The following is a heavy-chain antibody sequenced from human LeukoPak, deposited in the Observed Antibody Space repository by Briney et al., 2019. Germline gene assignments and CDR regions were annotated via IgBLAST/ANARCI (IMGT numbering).Heavy chain of an antibody. CDR2: INTDGSST. V-gene: IGHV3-74*01. Sequence: GGSLRLSCEASGFTLSNYWIHWVRQAPGKGLVWVSRINTDGSSTNYADSVRGRFTVSRDNAKNTLYLQMNSLRVEDTAVYYCARVIGWDEPFDLWGHGTLVTVSS. CDR3: ARVIGWDEPFDL. J-gene: IGHJ3*01. D-gene: IGHD1-26*01. CDR1: GFTLSNYW.